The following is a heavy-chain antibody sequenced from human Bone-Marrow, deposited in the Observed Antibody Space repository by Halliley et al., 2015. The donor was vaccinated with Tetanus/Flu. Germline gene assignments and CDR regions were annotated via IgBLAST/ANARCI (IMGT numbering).Heavy chain of an antibody. J-gene: IGHJ3*02. CDR1: GGSISSDDYY. D-gene: IGHD2-15*01. Sequence: LRLSCTVSGGSISSDDYYWNWIRQHPEKGLEWIGYIYYIGSTYYNPSLKSLLTISVDTSKNQFSLKLRSVTAADTAVYYCARGGGDCGGASCFGTGAFDIWGQGTMVTVSS. CDR3: ARGGGDCGGASCFGTGAFDI. V-gene: IGHV4-31*01. CDR2: IYYIGST.